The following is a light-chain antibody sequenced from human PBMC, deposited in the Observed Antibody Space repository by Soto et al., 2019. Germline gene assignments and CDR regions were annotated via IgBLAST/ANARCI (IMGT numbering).Light chain of an antibody. CDR3: QKYNSAPPWT. V-gene: IGKV1-5*01. J-gene: IGKJ1*01. Sequence: IKRSMSPSTLSASVGDRVTITCRASQSIRSELAWYQQKPGKAPKLLIYDASTLQSGVPSRYSGSGSGTEFTLTISCLQPEDVATYYCQKYNSAPPWTFGQGTKVDI. CDR1: QSIRSE. CDR2: DAS.